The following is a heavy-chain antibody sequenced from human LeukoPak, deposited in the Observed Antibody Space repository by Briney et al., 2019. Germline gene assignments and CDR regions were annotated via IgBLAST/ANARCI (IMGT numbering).Heavy chain of an antibody. J-gene: IGHJ4*02. CDR3: ATMYYYASGSYGYYFDY. D-gene: IGHD3-10*01. Sequence: GGSLRLSCAASGFTVSSNYMSWVRQAPGKGLEWVSVIYSGGSTYYADSVKGRFTISRDNSKNTLYLQMNSLRAEDSAVYYCATMYYYASGSYGYYFDYWGQGTLVTVSS. CDR2: IYSGGST. CDR1: GFTVSSNY. V-gene: IGHV3-53*01.